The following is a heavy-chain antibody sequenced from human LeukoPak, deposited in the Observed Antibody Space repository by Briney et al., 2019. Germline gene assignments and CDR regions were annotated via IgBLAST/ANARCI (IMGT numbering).Heavy chain of an antibody. CDR3: ERWGGRQFDY. Sequence: PSETLSLTCTVSGGSISSYCWSWIRQPPGKGLEWIGYIYYSGSTNYNPSLKSRVTISVDTSKNQFSLKLSSVTAADTAVYYCERWGGRQFDYWGQGTLVTVSS. V-gene: IGHV4-59*01. CDR1: GGSISSYC. CDR2: IYYSGST. J-gene: IGHJ4*02. D-gene: IGHD3-10*01.